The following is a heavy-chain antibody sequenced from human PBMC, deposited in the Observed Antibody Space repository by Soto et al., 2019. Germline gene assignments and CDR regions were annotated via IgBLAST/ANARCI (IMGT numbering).Heavy chain of an antibody. V-gene: IGHV3-30-3*01. J-gene: IGHJ4*02. Sequence: GGSLRLSCAASGFTLSNYAMHWVRQAPGKGLEWVAVISYGGGAKYYADSVKGRFTISRDTSKNTLFLQMSSLRAEDTAVYYCAFRGMQLWTSFDYSGQGTLVTVS. CDR1: GFTLSNYA. D-gene: IGHD3-10*01. CDR2: ISYGGGAK. CDR3: AFRGMQLWTSFDY.